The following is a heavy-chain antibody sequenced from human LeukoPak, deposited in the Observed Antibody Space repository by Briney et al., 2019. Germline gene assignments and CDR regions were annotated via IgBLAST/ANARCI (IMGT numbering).Heavy chain of an antibody. Sequence: GGSLRLSCAASGFTSSSYSMNWVRQAPGKGLEWVSSISSSSSYTYYADSVKGRFTISRDNAKNSLYLQMNSLRAEDTAVYYCATPPYYYGSGKENYWGQGTLVTVSS. CDR3: ATPPYYYGSGKENY. D-gene: IGHD3-10*01. CDR1: GFTSSSYS. V-gene: IGHV3-21*01. CDR2: ISSSSSYT. J-gene: IGHJ4*02.